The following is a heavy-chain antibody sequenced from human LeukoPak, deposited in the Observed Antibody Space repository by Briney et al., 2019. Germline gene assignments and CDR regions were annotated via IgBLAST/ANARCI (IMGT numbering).Heavy chain of an antibody. V-gene: IGHV3-30-3*01. CDR1: GFTFTYYG. CDR2: ISHDGSKK. Sequence: QPGGSLRLSCAVSGFTFTYYGMHCVRQAPGRGLEWVAGISHDGSKKQYADSVKGRVTISRDNTKNTLYLQMNSLRAGDTAVYYCGRQGATASWYFVYWGQGTLVTVSS. J-gene: IGHJ4*02. CDR3: GRQGATASWYFVY. D-gene: IGHD4/OR15-4a*01.